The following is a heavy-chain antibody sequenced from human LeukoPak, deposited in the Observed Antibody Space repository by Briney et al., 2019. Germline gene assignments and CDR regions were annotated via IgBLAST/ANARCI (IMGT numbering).Heavy chain of an antibody. CDR1: GGSFSDYY. D-gene: IGHD6-19*01. CDR3: VTYSTGFDI. V-gene: IGHV4-34*01. CDR2: INHRGST. Sequence: PSETLSLTCAVYGGSFSDYYWTWIRQPPGKGLEWIGEINHRGSTHYNPSLKSRVAISVDTSKKQFSLKLSSVTAADTAVYYCVTYSTGFDIWGQGTVVTVSS. J-gene: IGHJ3*02.